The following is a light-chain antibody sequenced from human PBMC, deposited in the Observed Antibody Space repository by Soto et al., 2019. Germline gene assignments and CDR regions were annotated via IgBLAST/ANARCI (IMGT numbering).Light chain of an antibody. CDR3: QQRSEWPIT. J-gene: IGKJ5*01. V-gene: IGKV3-11*01. Sequence: EIVMTQSPATLSVSPGERSTLSRRASQSISRNLAWYQQKPGQAPRLLIYAASTRATGLPARFSGSGSGTEFTLTIGSLEPEDFAVYYCQQRSEWPITFGQGTQLEIK. CDR2: AAS. CDR1: QSISRN.